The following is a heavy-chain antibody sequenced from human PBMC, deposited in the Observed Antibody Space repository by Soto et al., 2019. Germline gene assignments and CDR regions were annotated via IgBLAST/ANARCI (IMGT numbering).Heavy chain of an antibody. J-gene: IGHJ4*02. CDR3: AREDSIIIPAVSDF. D-gene: IGHD2-2*01. CDR1: GFTFSSYW. CDR2: IKQDGSEK. V-gene: IGHV3-7*01. Sequence: GGSLRLSCAASGFTFSSYWMSWVRQAPGKGLEWLANIKQDGSEKYYVDSVKGRFTISRDNAKNSLYLQMNSLRAEDTAVYYCAREDSIIIPAVSDFWGQGTLVTVSS.